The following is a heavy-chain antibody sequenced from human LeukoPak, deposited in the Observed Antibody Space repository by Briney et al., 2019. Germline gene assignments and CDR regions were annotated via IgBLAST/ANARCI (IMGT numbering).Heavy chain of an antibody. V-gene: IGHV4-59*01. J-gene: IGHJ4*02. CDR1: GGSISSYY. CDR2: IYYSGST. D-gene: IGHD6-19*01. Sequence: PSETLSLTCTVSGGSISSYYWSWIRQPPGKGLEWIGYIYYSGSTNYNPSLKGRVTISVDTSKNQFSLKLSSVTAADTAVYYCARDRSGWYGGVDYWGQGTLVTVSS. CDR3: ARDRSGWYGGVDY.